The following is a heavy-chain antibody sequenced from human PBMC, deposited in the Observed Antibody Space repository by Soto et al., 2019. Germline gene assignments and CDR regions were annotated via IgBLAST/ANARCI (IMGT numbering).Heavy chain of an antibody. CDR2: FYYSEDT. V-gene: IGHV4-39*01. CDR3: ASSYIVLVPAASKDAFDI. D-gene: IGHD2-2*01. J-gene: IGHJ3*02. Sequence: SETLSLTCSVSGGSISSKSYSWGWIRQPPGKGLEWIGTFYYSEDTYYNPSLKSRVTISVDTSKNQFSLKLSSMTAADTAVYYCASSYIVLVPAASKDAFDIWGQGTMVT. CDR1: GGSISSKSYS.